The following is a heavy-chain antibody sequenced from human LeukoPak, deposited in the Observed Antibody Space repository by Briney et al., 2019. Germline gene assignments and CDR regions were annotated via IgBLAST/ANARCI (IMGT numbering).Heavy chain of an antibody. V-gene: IGHV3-7*01. CDR3: ARVRDIVVVPAAKHFDY. CDR2: IKQDGSEK. CDR1: GFTFSSYW. J-gene: IGHJ4*02. D-gene: IGHD2-2*01. Sequence: PGGSLRLSWAASGFTFSSYWMSWVGPAPGKGLGRVANIKQDGSEKYYVDSVKGPFTISRDNAKNSLYLQMNSLRAEDTAVYYCARVRDIVVVPAAKHFDYWGQGTLVTVSS.